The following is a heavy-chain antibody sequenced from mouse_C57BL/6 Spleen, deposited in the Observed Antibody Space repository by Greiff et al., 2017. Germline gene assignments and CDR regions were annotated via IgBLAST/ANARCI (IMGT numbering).Heavy chain of an antibody. Sequence: QVQLQQSGAELARPGASVKLSCKASGYTFTSYGISWVKQRTGQGLEWIGEIYPRSGNTYYNEKFKGKATLTADKSSSTAYMELRSLTSEDSAVYFCARRSNGYAMDYWGQGTSVTVSS. CDR3: ARRSNGYAMDY. V-gene: IGHV1-81*01. J-gene: IGHJ4*01. CDR1: GYTFTSYG. CDR2: IYPRSGNT. D-gene: IGHD2-5*01.